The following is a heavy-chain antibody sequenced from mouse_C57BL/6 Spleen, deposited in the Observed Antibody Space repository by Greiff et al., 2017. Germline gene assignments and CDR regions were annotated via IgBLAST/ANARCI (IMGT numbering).Heavy chain of an antibody. CDR2: IPPNSGST. J-gene: IGHJ2*01. CDR1: GYTFTSYW. CDR3: ARSAGDGYYVDY. Sequence: QVQLQQPGAELVKPGASVKLSCKASGYTFTSYWMHWVKQRPGQGLEWIGMIPPNSGSTNYNEKFKSKATLTVDKSSSTAYMQLSSLTSEDSAVYYCARSAGDGYYVDYWGQGTTLTVSS. D-gene: IGHD2-3*01. V-gene: IGHV1-64*01.